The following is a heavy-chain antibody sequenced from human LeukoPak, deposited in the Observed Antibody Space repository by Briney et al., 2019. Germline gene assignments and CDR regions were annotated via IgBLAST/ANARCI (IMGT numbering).Heavy chain of an antibody. J-gene: IGHJ4*02. Sequence: GASVKVSCKASGYTFTSYAMHWVRQAPGQRLEWMGWINAGNGNTKYSQEFQGRVTMTTDSSTTTAYMELRSLRSDDTAVYYCARDLYSRRMNYYGSGSYFAYWGQGTLVTVSS. CDR2: INAGNGNT. CDR1: GYTFTSYA. V-gene: IGHV1-3*01. D-gene: IGHD3-10*01. CDR3: ARDLYSRRMNYYGSGSYFAY.